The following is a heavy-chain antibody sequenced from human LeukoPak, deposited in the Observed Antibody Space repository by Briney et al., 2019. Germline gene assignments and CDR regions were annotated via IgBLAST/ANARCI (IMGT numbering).Heavy chain of an antibody. D-gene: IGHD6-13*01. CDR1: GFTFSSYD. CDR3: ARSRPYSSSWYYLYTSLCGDYYYYYGMDV. Sequence: TGGSLRLSCAASGFTFSSYDMHWVRQATGKGLEWVSAIGTAGDTYYPGSVKGRFTISRENAKNSLYLQMNSLRAEDTAVYYCARSRPYSSSWYYLYTSLCGDYYYYYGMDVWGQGTTVTVSS. V-gene: IGHV3-13*01. CDR2: IGTAGDT. J-gene: IGHJ6*02.